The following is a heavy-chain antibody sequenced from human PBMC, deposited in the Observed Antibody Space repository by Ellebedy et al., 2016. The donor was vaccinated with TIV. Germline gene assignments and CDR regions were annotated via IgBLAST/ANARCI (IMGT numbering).Heavy chain of an antibody. CDR2: ISSSSSYI. D-gene: IGHD3-22*01. V-gene: IGHV3-21*01. J-gene: IGHJ4*02. CDR3: ARGGTHYDSSGPYYFDY. Sequence: GESLKISCAASGFTFSSYSMTWGRQAPGKGLEWVSSISSSSSYIYYADSVKGRFTISRDNAKNSLYLQMNSLRAEDTAVYYCARGGTHYDSSGPYYFDYWGQGTLVTVSS. CDR1: GFTFSSYS.